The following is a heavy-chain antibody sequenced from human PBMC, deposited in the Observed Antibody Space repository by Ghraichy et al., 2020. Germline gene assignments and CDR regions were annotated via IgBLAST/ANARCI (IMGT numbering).Heavy chain of an antibody. D-gene: IGHD4-17*01. CDR1: GGSISSYY. V-gene: IGHV4-59*01. CDR3: ARSRRLTTVTWIDY. Sequence: SETLSLTCTVSGGSISSYYWTWIRLPPGKGLEWIGYIYDSGSTNYNPSLKSRVTISVDTSKKQFSLKLTSLTAADTAVYFCARSRRLTTVTWIDYWGQGRLVTLSS. J-gene: IGHJ4*02. CDR2: IYDSGST.